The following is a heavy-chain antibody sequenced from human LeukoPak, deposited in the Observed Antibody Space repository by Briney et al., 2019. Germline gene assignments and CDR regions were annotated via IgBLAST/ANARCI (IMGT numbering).Heavy chain of an antibody. D-gene: IGHD5-24*01. CDR3: ARGRKMATIYFDY. V-gene: IGHV3-23*01. Sequence: SGGFLRLSCAVSGITLSNYGMSWVRQAPGKGLEWVAGISDSGGSTNYADSVKGRFTISRDNPKNTLYLQMNSLRAEDTAVYYCARGRKMATIYFDYWGQGTLVTVSS. CDR1: GITLSNYG. J-gene: IGHJ4*02. CDR2: ISDSGGST.